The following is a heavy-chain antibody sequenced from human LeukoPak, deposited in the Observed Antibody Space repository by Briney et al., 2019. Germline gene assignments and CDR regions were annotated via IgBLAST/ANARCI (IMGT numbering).Heavy chain of an antibody. Sequence: GGSLRLSCAASGFTFSSYWMSWVRQAPGKGLEWVANIKQDGSEKYYVDSVKGRFTISRDNAKNSLYLQMNSLRAEDTAVYYCARDRDVITIFGVVSTPPDYWGQGTLVTVSS. V-gene: IGHV3-7*01. CDR1: GFTFSSYW. CDR3: ARDRDVITIFGVVSTPPDY. D-gene: IGHD3-3*01. CDR2: IKQDGSEK. J-gene: IGHJ4*02.